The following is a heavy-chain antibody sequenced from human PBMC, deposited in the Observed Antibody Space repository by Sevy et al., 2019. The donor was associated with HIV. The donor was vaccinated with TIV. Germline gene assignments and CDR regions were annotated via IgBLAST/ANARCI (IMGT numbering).Heavy chain of an antibody. D-gene: IGHD2-2*01. Sequence: ASVKVSCKASGYTFTGYYMHWVRQAPGQGLEWMGWINPNSGGTNYAQKFQGRVTMTRDTSISTAYMELSRLGSDDTAVYYCARGYCSSTSCYSRRQTYYYYYYGMDVWGQGTTVTVSS. J-gene: IGHJ6*02. V-gene: IGHV1-2*02. CDR1: GYTFTGYY. CDR2: INPNSGGT. CDR3: ARGYCSSTSCYSRRQTYYYYYYGMDV.